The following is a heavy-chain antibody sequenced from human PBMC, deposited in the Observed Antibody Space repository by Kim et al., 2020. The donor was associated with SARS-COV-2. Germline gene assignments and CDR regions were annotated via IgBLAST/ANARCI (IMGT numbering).Heavy chain of an antibody. Sequence: GGSLRLSCAASGFTFSSHAMHWVRQAPGKGLEWVAVLSYDGRIDYYLESVRGRFTISRDNSKNTLFLQMKSVRPEDTAVYYCARPSAPYTSTYFLDYWGQGTVVSVSS. CDR1: GFTFSSHA. J-gene: IGHJ4*02. V-gene: IGHV3-30*04. D-gene: IGHD6-13*01. CDR2: LSYDGRID. CDR3: ARPSAPYTSTYFLDY.